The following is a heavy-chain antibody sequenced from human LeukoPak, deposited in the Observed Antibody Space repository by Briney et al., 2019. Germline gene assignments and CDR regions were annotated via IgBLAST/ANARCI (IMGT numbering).Heavy chain of an antibody. Sequence: SVKVSCKASGGTFSSYTISWVRQAPGQGLEWMGRIIPILGIANYAQKFQGRVTITADKSTSTAYMELSSLRSEDTAVYHCARESRLYGGNPSESWGQGTLVTVSS. V-gene: IGHV1-69*04. CDR2: IIPILGIA. CDR1: GGTFSSYT. D-gene: IGHD4-23*01. CDR3: ARESRLYGGNPSES. J-gene: IGHJ4*02.